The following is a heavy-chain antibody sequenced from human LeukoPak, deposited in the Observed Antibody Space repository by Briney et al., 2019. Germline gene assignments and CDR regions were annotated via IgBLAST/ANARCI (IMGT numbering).Heavy chain of an antibody. CDR1: GFTFSSYS. CDR2: ISGSGGST. CDR3: ANPNSGYCSSTSCYAW. Sequence: GGSLRLSCAASGFTFSSYSMNWVRQAPGKGLEWVSAISGSGGSTYYADSVKGRFTISRDNSKNTLYLQMNSLRAEDTAVYYCANPNSGYCSSTSCYAWWGQGTLVTVSS. J-gene: IGHJ4*02. V-gene: IGHV3-23*01. D-gene: IGHD2-2*01.